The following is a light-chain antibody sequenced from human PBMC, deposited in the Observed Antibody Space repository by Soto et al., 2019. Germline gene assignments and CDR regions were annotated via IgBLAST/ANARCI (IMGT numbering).Light chain of an antibody. V-gene: IGKV1-33*01. CDR2: DAS. Sequence: DIQMTQSPSSLSASVGDRDTITCQASQDISHYLNWYQQKPGKPPTLLIYDASNLETGVPSRFSGSGSETYFTFTISNLQPEDVATYYCHRYDSIPYAFGQGTKLEIK. CDR1: QDISHY. CDR3: HRYDSIPYA. J-gene: IGKJ2*01.